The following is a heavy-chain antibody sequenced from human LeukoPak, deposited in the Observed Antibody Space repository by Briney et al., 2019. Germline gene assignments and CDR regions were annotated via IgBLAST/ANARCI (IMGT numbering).Heavy chain of an antibody. CDR1: GSDFSTYS. CDR2: ISSSSSNI. J-gene: IGHJ4*02. CDR3: ARVGRSGWTVDY. D-gene: IGHD6-19*01. V-gene: IGHV3-48*04. Sequence: GGSLRLSCAASGSDFSTYSIDWVRQAPGKGLEWVSYISSSSSNIYHADSVKGRFTISRDNAKNSLHLQMNSLRAEDTAVYYCARVGRSGWTVDYWGQGTLVTVSS.